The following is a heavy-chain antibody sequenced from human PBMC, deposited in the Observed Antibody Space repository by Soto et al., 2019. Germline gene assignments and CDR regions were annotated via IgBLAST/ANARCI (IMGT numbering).Heavy chain of an antibody. V-gene: IGHV6-1*01. D-gene: IGHD3-16*01. CDR2: TYYRSKWYN. CDR3: ARGSYTSTCF. Sequence: SQTRSVTCAISGDSISSNSVAWSSIRQSPSRGLEWMGRTYYRSKWYNDYAVYVKSRIPINLDTSKIQFSLQLHSVAFVVIAVYYRARGSYTSTCFWGKGTLVTVSS. CDR1: GDSISSNSVA. J-gene: IGHJ4*02.